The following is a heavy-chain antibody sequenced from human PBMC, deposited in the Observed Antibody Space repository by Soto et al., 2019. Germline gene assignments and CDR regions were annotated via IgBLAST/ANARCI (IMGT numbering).Heavy chain of an antibody. CDR2: INHSGST. D-gene: IGHD5-18*01. J-gene: IGHJ5*02. CDR1: GGSFSGYY. CDR3: ARVGRGSYGRS. Sequence: PSETLSLTCAVYGGSFSGYYWSWIRQPPGKGLEWIGEINHSGSTNYNPSLKSRVTISVDTSKNQFSLKLSSVTAADTAVYYCARVGRGSYGRSWGQGTLVTVSS. V-gene: IGHV4-34*01.